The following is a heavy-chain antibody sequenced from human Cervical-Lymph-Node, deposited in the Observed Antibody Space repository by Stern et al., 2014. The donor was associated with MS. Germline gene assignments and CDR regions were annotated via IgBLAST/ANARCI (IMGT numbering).Heavy chain of an antibody. Sequence: QVQLVQSGAEVKKPGASVKVSCKASGYTFTSDYMNWVRQAPGPGLEWEGIINPSGGSTRYAQKFQGRVPMTRDTSTSTVYMELSSLRSEDTAVYYCARDAVVVAVVVANPLFDYWGQGTLVTVSS. J-gene: IGHJ4*02. D-gene: IGHD2-15*01. CDR1: GYTFTSDY. V-gene: IGHV1-46*01. CDR3: ARDAVVVAVVVANPLFDY. CDR2: INPSGGST.